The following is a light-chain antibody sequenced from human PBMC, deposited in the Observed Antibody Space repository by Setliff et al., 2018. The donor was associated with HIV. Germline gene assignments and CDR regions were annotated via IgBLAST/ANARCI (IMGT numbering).Light chain of an antibody. CDR3: CSYAGSGTLYV. Sequence: QSALTQPRSVSGSPGQSVTISCTGTSSDVGGYNYVSWFQHHPGKAPKLMIYDVAKRPSGVPDRFSGSKSGNTASLTISGLQAEDEADYYCCSYAGSGTLYVFGTGTKVTVL. CDR1: SSDVGGYNY. CDR2: DVA. J-gene: IGLJ1*01. V-gene: IGLV2-11*01.